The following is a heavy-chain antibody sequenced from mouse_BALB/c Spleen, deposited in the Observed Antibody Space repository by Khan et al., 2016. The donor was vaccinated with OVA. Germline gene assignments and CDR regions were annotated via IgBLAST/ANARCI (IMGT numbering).Heavy chain of an antibody. CDR1: GFTFSTYG. Sequence: EVELVESGGDVVKPGGSLKLSCAASGFTFSTYGMSWVRQTPDKRLEWVATVSTGGHYTYYPDTVKGRFTISRVNAQNTLYLQMSSLKSEETAIFYCARLAYYDDSEGFAYWGQGTLVTVSA. CDR2: VSTGGHYT. V-gene: IGHV5-6*01. J-gene: IGHJ3*01. CDR3: ARLAYYDDSEGFAY. D-gene: IGHD1-1*01.